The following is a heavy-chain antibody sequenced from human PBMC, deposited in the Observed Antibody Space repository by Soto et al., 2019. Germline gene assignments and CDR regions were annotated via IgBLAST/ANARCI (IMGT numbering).Heavy chain of an antibody. D-gene: IGHD4-17*01. CDR3: ARADHGDYGGLDY. CDR1: GGSISGYY. J-gene: IGHJ4*02. Sequence: QVQLQESGPGLVKPSETLSLSCTVSGGSISGYYCNWIRQPPGKGLEWIGYIYSSGSTSYNPSLKSRATISLPPSKSQFSLRLTSVTAADTAVYYCARADHGDYGGLDYWGQGTLVTVSS. CDR2: IYSSGST. V-gene: IGHV4-59*01.